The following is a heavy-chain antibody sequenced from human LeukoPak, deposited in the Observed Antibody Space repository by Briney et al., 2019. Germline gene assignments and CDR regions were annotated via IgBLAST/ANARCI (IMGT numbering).Heavy chain of an antibody. D-gene: IGHD3-10*01. CDR3: ARLIIP. Sequence: SETLSLTCTLSGGSTSSYYWNWVRHPPGRVLEWIGYIYYSGSANYNPSLKSRVTISVDTSKNQISLNLNSVTAADTAVYYCARLIIPWGQGILVTVSS. J-gene: IGHJ5*02. CDR2: IYYSGSA. V-gene: IGHV4-59*08. CDR1: GGSTSSYY.